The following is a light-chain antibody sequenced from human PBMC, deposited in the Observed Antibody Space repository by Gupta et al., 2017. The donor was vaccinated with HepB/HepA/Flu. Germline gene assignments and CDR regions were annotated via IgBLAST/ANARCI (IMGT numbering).Light chain of an antibody. CDR2: GAS. CDR1: QSVSSN. Sequence: EMVMTQSPAPLSVSPGDRATLSCRASQSVSSNLAWYQQKPGQAPRLLIYGASTRSAGIPARFSGSGSGTEFTLTISSLQAEDVAVYYCQQYINWPFTFGQGTRLEIK. V-gene: IGKV3-15*01. CDR3: QQYINWPFT. J-gene: IGKJ5*01.